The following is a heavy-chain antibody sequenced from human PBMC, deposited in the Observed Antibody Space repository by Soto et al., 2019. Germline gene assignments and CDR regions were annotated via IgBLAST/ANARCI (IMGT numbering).Heavy chain of an antibody. V-gene: IGHV3-30*18. Sequence: GGSLRLSCAASGFTFSSYGMHWVRQAPGKGLEWVAVISYDGSNKYYADSVKGRFTISRDNSKNTLYLQMNSLRAEDTAVYYCAKDGSMVRGVISHFDYWGQGTLVTVSS. J-gene: IGHJ4*02. CDR1: GFTFSSYG. CDR2: ISYDGSNK. CDR3: AKDGSMVRGVISHFDY. D-gene: IGHD3-10*01.